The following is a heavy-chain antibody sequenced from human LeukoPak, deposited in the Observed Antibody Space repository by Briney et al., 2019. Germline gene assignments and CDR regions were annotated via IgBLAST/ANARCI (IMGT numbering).Heavy chain of an antibody. D-gene: IGHD2-2*02. CDR1: GFTFSSYG. Sequence: QPGGYLRLSCAASGFTFSSYGMHWVRQAPGKGLEWVAFIRYDGSNKYYADSVKGRFTISRDNSKNTLYLQMNSLRAEDTAVYYCAKRSVGCSSTSCYRAKPYYYYYMDVWGKGTTVTVSS. CDR3: AKRSVGCSSTSCYRAKPYYYYYMDV. V-gene: IGHV3-30*02. CDR2: IRYDGSNK. J-gene: IGHJ6*03.